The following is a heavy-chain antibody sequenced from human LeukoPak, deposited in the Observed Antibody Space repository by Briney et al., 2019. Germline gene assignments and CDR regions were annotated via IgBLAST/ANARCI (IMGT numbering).Heavy chain of an antibody. J-gene: IGHJ4*02. Sequence: SVTVSFTASGGTFSIYAISWVRQAPGQGLEWMGGIIPIFGTANYAQKFQGRVTITTDESTSTAYMELSSLRSEDTAVYYCARGSSGWYYFDWGQGTLVTVSS. V-gene: IGHV1-69*05. D-gene: IGHD6-19*01. CDR2: IIPIFGTA. CDR1: GGTFSIYA. CDR3: ARGSSGWYYFD.